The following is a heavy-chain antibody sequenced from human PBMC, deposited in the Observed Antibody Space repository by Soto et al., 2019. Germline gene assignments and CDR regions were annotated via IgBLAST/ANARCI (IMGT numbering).Heavy chain of an antibody. Sequence: VSLQLSCAASGFTFSSYSMNWVRQAPGKGLEWVSSISSSSSYIYYADSVKGRFTISRDNAKNSLYLQMNSLRAEDTAVYYCAFPPVEMATNWGQGTLVTVSS. CDR2: ISSSSSYI. V-gene: IGHV3-21*01. J-gene: IGHJ4*02. D-gene: IGHD5-12*01. CDR3: AFPPVEMATN. CDR1: GFTFSSYS.